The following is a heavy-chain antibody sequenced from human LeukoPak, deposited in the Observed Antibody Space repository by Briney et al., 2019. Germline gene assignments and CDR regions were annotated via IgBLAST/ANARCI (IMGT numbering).Heavy chain of an antibody. CDR3: AREGDSGSYAY. D-gene: IGHD1-26*01. CDR1: GGSISSYY. V-gene: IGHV4-59*01. J-gene: IGHJ4*02. CDR2: IYYSGST. Sequence: SETLSLTCTVSGGSISSYYWSWIRQPPGKGLEWIGYIYYSGSTNYNPSPKSRVTISVDTSKNQFSLKLSSVTAADTAVYYCAREGDSGSYAYWGQGTLVTVSS.